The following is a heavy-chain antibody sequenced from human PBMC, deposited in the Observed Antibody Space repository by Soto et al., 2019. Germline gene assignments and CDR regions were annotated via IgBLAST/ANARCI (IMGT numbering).Heavy chain of an antibody. V-gene: IGHV4-30-4*01. J-gene: IGHJ2*01. D-gene: IGHD4-17*01. CDR2: IYDSGST. Sequence: QVQLQESGPGLVNPSETLSLTCTVSGGSISGGGYYWSWIRQPPGKGLEWIGYIYDSGSTYYNPSHNSRISISVDTSKNQFSLRLSSVTAADTAVYYCATELIPLTTDWYFDLWGRGTLVTVSS. CDR1: GGSISGGGYY. CDR3: ATELIPLTTDWYFDL.